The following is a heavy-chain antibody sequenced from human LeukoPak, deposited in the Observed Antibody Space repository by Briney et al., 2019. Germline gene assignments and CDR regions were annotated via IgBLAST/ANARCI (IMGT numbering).Heavy chain of an antibody. Sequence: PGGSLRLSCAASGFTFSSYSMNWVRQAPGKGLEWVAVISYDGSNKYYADSVKGRFTISRDNSKNTLYLQMNSLRAEDTAVYYCAKEGYQIWFGELGYFDYWGQGTLVTVSS. CDR2: ISYDGSNK. CDR1: GFTFSSYS. J-gene: IGHJ4*02. CDR3: AKEGYQIWFGELGYFDY. V-gene: IGHV3-30*18. D-gene: IGHD3-10*01.